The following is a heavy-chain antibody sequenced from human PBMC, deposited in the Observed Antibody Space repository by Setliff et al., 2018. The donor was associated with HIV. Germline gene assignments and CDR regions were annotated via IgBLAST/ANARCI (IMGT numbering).Heavy chain of an antibody. Sequence: GGSLRLSCAASGFTFSNYEMSWVRQAPGKGLEWVSYISRREDMIRYSESVKGRFTISRDNAKNSLYLQMDSLRAEDTAVYYCAREIYREYATVSGDGFDLWGQGTMVTVSS. CDR3: AREIYREYATVSGDGFDL. CDR2: ISRREDMI. D-gene: IGHD2-8*01. V-gene: IGHV3-48*03. J-gene: IGHJ3*01. CDR1: GFTFSNYE.